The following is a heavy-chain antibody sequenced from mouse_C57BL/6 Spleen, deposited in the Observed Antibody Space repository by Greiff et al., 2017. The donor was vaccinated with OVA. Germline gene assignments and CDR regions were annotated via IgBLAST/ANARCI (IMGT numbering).Heavy chain of an antibody. V-gene: IGHV1-82*01. Sequence: VQLQQPGAELVKPGASVKLSSKASGYAFSNSWMNWVKQRPGKGLEWIGRIYPGDGDTNYNGKFKGKATLTADKSSSTAYMQLSSLTSEDSAVYLCAREGAGLYYAMDYWGQGTSVTVSS. CDR1: GYAFSNSW. CDR3: AREGAGLYYAMDY. D-gene: IGHD3-3*01. CDR2: IYPGDGDT. J-gene: IGHJ4*01.